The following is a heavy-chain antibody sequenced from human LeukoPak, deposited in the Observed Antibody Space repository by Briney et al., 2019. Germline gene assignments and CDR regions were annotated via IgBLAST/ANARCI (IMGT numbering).Heavy chain of an antibody. Sequence: GALRLSCAASGFTFSSYEMNWVRQAPGKGLEWVSYISSSGSTIYYADSVKGRFTISRDNAKNSLYLQMNSLRAEDTAVYYCARHVVAVGFDYWGQGTLVTVSS. CDR3: ARHVVAVGFDY. CDR1: GFTFSSYE. V-gene: IGHV3-48*03. J-gene: IGHJ4*02. CDR2: ISSSGSTI. D-gene: IGHD3-22*01.